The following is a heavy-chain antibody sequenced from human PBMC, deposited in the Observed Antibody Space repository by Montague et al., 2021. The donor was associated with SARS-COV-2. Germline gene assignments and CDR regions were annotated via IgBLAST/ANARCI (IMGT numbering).Heavy chain of an antibody. D-gene: IGHD3-9*01. CDR2: IHSAGRGT. CDR3: AKVGDILTGYSLINLDA. V-gene: IGHV3-23*03. CDR1: GFTFTNSR. Sequence: SLRLSCAASGFTFTNSRMSWVRQAPGKGLDWVSDIHSAGRGTYYADSVQGRFTISRDNLKKTVYLQMNNLRDVDTAVYYCAKVGDILTGYSLINLDAWGQGTLVVVSS. J-gene: IGHJ5*01.